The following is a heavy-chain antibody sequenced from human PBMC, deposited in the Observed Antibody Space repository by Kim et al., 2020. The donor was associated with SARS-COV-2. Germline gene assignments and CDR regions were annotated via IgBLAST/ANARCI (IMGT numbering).Heavy chain of an antibody. V-gene: IGHV1-69*13. D-gene: IGHD2-15*01. Sequence: SVKVSCKASGGTFSSYAISWVRQAPGQGLEWMGGIIPIFGTANYAQKFQGRVTITADESTSTAYMELSSLRSEDTAVYYCAGEYCSGGSCYSRDSAFDYWGQGPLVTVSS. CDR1: GGTFSSYA. CDR3: AGEYCSGGSCYSRDSAFDY. CDR2: IIPIFGTA. J-gene: IGHJ4*02.